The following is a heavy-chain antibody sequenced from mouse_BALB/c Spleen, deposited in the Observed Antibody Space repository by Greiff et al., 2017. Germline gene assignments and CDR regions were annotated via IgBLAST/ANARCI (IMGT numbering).Heavy chain of an antibody. CDR3: ARGPPDY. V-gene: IGHV5-6*01. CDR2: ISSGGSYT. CDR1: GFTFSSYG. Sequence: EVKVVESGGDLVKPGGSLKLSCAASGFTFSSYGMSWVRQTPDKRLEWVATISSGGSYTYYPDSVKGRFTISRDNAKNTLYLQMSSLKSEDTAMYYCARGPPDYWGQGTTLTVSS. J-gene: IGHJ2*01.